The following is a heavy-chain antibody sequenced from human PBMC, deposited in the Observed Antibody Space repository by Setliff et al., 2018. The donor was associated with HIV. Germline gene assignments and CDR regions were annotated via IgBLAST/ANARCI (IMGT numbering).Heavy chain of an antibody. CDR2: ISDDGSAK. D-gene: IGHD6-19*01. CDR1: GFNFNNHA. V-gene: IGHV3-30*04. J-gene: IGHJ5*02. Sequence: GGSLRLSCAASGFNFNNHAMHWVRQAPGKGPECVAVISDDGSAKYYADSLKGRFTISRDNAEKSLYLQMNSLRGEDTAFYYCALGGLSSGWGVSWGQGTLVTVSS. CDR3: ALGGLSSGWGVS.